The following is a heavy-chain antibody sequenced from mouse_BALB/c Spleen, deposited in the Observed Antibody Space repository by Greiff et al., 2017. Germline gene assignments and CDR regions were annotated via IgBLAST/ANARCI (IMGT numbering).Heavy chain of an antibody. CDR1: GFTFSNYW. J-gene: IGHJ4*01. CDR2: IRLKSNNYAT. V-gene: IGHV6-6*02. Sequence: EVKLEESGGGLVQPGGSMKLSCVASGFTFSNYWMNWVRQSPEKGLEWVAEIRLKSNNYATHYAESVKGRFTISRDDSKSSVYLQMNNLRAEDTGIYYCTSGGAYYAMDYWGQGTSVTVSS. CDR3: TSGGAYYAMDY.